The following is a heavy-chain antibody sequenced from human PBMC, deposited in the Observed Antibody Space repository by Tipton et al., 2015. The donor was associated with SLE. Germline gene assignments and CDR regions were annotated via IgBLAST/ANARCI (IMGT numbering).Heavy chain of an antibody. D-gene: IGHD6-13*01. J-gene: IGHJ5*02. CDR3: ARVVKGSSWYWFDP. CDR1: GGSISSYY. V-gene: IGHV4-59*01. Sequence: LSLTCNVFGGSISSYYWSWIRQSPGKGLEWIAYISYRGNTDYNPSLKSRVTISVDTSKKQFSLKLSSVTAADTAVYYCARVVKGSSWYWFDPWGQGTLVTVSS. CDR2: ISYRGNT.